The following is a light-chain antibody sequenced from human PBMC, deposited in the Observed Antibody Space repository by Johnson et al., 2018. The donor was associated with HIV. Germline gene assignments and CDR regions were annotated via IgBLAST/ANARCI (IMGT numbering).Light chain of an antibody. CDR1: SSNIGNNY. J-gene: IGLJ1*01. V-gene: IGLV1-51*02. CDR3: GTWDSSRTPGGV. Sequence: QSVLTQPPSVPAAPGQKVTISCSGSSSNIGNNYVSWYQQLPGTATKLLIYENNKRPSEIPDRFSGSKSGTSATLGITELQTGDEADYYCGTWDSSRTPGGVFGTGTKVTVL. CDR2: ENN.